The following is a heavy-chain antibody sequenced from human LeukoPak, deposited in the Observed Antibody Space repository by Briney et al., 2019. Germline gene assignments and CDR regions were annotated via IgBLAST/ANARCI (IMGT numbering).Heavy chain of an antibody. CDR3: ARAGDGYNYRDFDY. V-gene: IGHV4-59*01. Sequence: PSETLSLTCTVSGGSITTYWTWIRQPPGKGLEWIGHINYSGSTKYSPSLKSRVTMSIDTSNNQFSLRLTSVTAADTAVYYCARAGDGYNYRDFDYWGQGTLVTVSS. J-gene: IGHJ4*02. D-gene: IGHD5-24*01. CDR2: INYSGST. CDR1: GGSITTY.